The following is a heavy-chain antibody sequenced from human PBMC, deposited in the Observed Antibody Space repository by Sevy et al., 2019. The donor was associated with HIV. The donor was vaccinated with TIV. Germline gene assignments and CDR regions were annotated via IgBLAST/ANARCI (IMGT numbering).Heavy chain of an antibody. Sequence: GGSLRLSCAASGFTFSSYAMSWVRQAPGKGLEWVSAISGSGDITYYADSMKGRFTISRDNSKNTLYLQINSLRAEDTAVYYCAKEGAYSSGSYFDYWGQGSLVTVSS. D-gene: IGHD6-19*01. CDR2: ISGSGDIT. CDR3: AKEGAYSSGSYFDY. V-gene: IGHV3-23*01. J-gene: IGHJ4*02. CDR1: GFTFSSYA.